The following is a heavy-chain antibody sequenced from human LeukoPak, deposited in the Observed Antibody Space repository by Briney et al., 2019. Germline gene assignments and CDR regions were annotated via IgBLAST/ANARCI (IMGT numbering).Heavy chain of an antibody. Sequence: GGSLRLSCAASGFTFSSYGMHWVRQAPGKGLEWVAVIWYDGSNKYYADSVKGRFTISRDNSKNTLYLQMNSLRAEDTAVYYCARDREAYYMDVWGKGTTVTVSS. CDR3: ARDREAYYMDV. V-gene: IGHV3-33*01. CDR1: GFTFSSYG. J-gene: IGHJ6*03. CDR2: IWYDGSNK.